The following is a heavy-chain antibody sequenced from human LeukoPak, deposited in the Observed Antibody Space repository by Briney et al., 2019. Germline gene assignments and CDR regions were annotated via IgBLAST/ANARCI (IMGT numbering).Heavy chain of an antibody. V-gene: IGHV3-23*01. CDR2: ISGSGGST. J-gene: IGHJ6*02. CDR1: GFTFSSYA. D-gene: IGHD2-2*01. CDR3: AKDRRPEYCSSTSCYDYYYGIDV. Sequence: GGSLRLSCAASGFTFSSYAMSWVRQAPGKGLEWVSAISGSGGSTYYADSVKGRFTISRDNSKNTLYLQMNSLRAEDTAVYYCAKDRRPEYCSSTSCYDYYYGIDVWGQGTTVTVSS.